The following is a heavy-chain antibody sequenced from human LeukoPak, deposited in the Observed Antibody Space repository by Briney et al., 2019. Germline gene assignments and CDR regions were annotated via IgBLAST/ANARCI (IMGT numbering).Heavy chain of an antibody. D-gene: IGHD2-21*01. CDR3: ARDLFPKDGHILGNWFDP. J-gene: IGHJ5*02. V-gene: IGHV1-18*01. CDR2: ISAYNGNT. Sequence: GASVKVSCKASGYTFTSYSISWVRQAPGQGLEWMGWISAYNGNTNYAQKLQGRVTMTTDTSTSTAYMELRSLRSDDTAVYYCARDLFPKDGHILGNWFDPWGQGTLVTVSS. CDR1: GYTFTSYS.